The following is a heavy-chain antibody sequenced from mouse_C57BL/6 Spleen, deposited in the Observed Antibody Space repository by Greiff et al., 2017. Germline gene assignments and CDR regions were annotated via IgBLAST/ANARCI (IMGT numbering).Heavy chain of an antibody. J-gene: IGHJ4*01. CDR2: INPGSGGT. CDR1: GYAFTNYL. D-gene: IGHD4-1*01. V-gene: IGHV1-54*01. Sequence: VKLMESGAELVRPGTSVKVSCKASGYAFTNYLIEWVKQRPGQGLEWIGVINPGSGGTNYNEKFKGKATLTADKSSSTAYMQLSSLTSEDSAVYFCARGTTGRDAMDYWGQGTSVTVSS. CDR3: ARGTTGRDAMDY.